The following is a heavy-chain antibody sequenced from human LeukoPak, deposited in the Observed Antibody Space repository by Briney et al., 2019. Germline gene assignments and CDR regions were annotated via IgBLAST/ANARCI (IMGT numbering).Heavy chain of an antibody. CDR3: ARVSGSYYNSFDY. D-gene: IGHD3-10*01. CDR1: GYSFASHW. J-gene: IGHJ4*02. V-gene: IGHV5-51*01. CDR2: IYPGDSDT. Sequence: GESLKISCKGSGYSFASHWIGWVRQMPGKGLEWMGIIYPGDSDTRYSPSFQGQVTISADKSISTAYLQWSSLKASDTAVYYCARVSGSYYNSFDYWGQGTLVTVSS.